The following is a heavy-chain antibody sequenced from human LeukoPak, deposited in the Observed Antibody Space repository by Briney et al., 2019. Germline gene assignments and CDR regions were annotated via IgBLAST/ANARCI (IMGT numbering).Heavy chain of an antibody. J-gene: IGHJ4*02. V-gene: IGHV1-69*04. CDR2: IIPIYGIA. Sequence: SVKVSCKASGGTLSNSAISWVRQAPGQGLEWVGRIIPIYGIANHAPKFQGRVTITADKSTSTAYMELSSLSSEDTAMYFCARDTQDTAIVPGYWGQGTLITVSS. CDR1: GGTLSNSA. CDR3: ARDTQDTAIVPGY. D-gene: IGHD5-18*01.